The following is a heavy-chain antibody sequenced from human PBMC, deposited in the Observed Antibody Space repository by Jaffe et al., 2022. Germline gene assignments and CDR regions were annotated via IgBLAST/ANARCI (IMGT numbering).Heavy chain of an antibody. CDR3: ARQSYYYDSSGSGGGYYYYYMDV. Sequence: QVQLQESGPGLVKPSETLSLTCAVSGYSISSGYYWGWIRQPPGKGLEWIGSIYHSGSTYYNPSLKSRVTISVDTSKNQFSLKLSSVTAADTAVYYCARQSYYYDSSGSGGGYYYYYMDVWGKGTTVTVSS. V-gene: IGHV4-38-2*01. J-gene: IGHJ6*03. D-gene: IGHD3-22*01. CDR2: IYHSGST. CDR1: GYSISSGYY.